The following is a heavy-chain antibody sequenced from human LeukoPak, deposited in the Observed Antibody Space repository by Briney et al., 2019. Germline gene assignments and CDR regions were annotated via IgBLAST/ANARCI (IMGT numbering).Heavy chain of an antibody. CDR1: GGSFSGYY. V-gene: IGHV4-34*01. CDR2: INHSGST. CDR3: ARGQGVEYMTTVTTADY. Sequence: RPSETLSLTCAVYGGSFSGYYWSWIRQPPGKGLEWIGEINHSGSTNYNPSLKSRVAISVDTSKNQFSLKLSSVTAADTAVYYCARGQGVEYMTTVTTADYWGQGTLVTVSS. J-gene: IGHJ4*02. D-gene: IGHD4-17*01.